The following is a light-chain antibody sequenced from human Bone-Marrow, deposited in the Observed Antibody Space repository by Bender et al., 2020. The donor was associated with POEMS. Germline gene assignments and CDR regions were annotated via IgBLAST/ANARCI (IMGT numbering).Light chain of an antibody. CDR1: SSDVGSYNL. Sequence: QSALTQPASVSGSPGQSITIPCTGTSSDVGSYNLVSWYQQHPGKAPKLMIYEGSKRPSGVSTRFSGSKAGNTASLTVAGLQADDEADYYCSSYAGSDRLVFGGGSKLTVL. V-gene: IGLV2-14*02. CDR3: SSYAGSDRLV. J-gene: IGLJ3*02. CDR2: EGS.